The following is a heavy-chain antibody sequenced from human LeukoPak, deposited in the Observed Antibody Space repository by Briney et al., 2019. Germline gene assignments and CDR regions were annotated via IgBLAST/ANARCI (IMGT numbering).Heavy chain of an antibody. CDR3: AKNRPDFHFDY. J-gene: IGHJ4*02. CDR1: GFTFSSNG. D-gene: IGHD3/OR15-3a*01. V-gene: IGHV3-30*02. Sequence: GGSLRLSCAASGFTFSSNGMHWVRQAPGKGLEWVAFIRFDGINKYYADSVKGRFTISRDNSKNTLYLQMNSLRAEDTAVYYCAKNRPDFHFDYWGQGTLVTVSS. CDR2: IRFDGINK.